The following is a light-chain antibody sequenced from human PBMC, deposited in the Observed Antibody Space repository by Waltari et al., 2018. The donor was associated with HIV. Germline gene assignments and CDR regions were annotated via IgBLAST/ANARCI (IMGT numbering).Light chain of an antibody. J-gene: IGLJ1*01. CDR1: SPNIGSFS. CDR3: AAWDDSLNGYV. CDR2: NNS. V-gene: IGLV1-44*01. Sequence: QSVLTQPPSASGTPGQTVPISCSGTSPNIGSFSVSWHQQLPLTAPKLPTYNNSQRPSGVPDRFAGSKSGTSASLAISGLQSEDEADYYCAAWDDSLNGYVFGPGTKVTVL.